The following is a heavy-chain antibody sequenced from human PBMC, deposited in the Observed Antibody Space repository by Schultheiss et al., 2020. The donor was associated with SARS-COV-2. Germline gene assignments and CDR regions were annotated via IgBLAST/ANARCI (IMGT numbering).Heavy chain of an antibody. V-gene: IGHV4-34*01. CDR1: GCSINSRGYY. D-gene: IGHD2-15*01. J-gene: IGHJ5*02. Sequence: SETLSLTCTVSGCSINSRGYYWSWIRQHPGKGLEWIGEINHSGSTNYNPSLKSRVTISVDTSKNQFSLKLSSVTAADTAVYYCARSGLGYCSGGSCYSDRATWFDPWGQGTLVTVSS. CDR3: ARSGLGYCSGGSCYSDRATWFDP. CDR2: INHSGST.